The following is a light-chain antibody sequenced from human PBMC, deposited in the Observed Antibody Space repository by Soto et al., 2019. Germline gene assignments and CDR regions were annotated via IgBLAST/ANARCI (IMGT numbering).Light chain of an antibody. V-gene: IGKV3-20*01. CDR3: QHYRSAPFT. Sequence: DIVLTQSPGILSLSPGDRATLACRASQSISSDHLAWYQQRTGQSPRLLIYGESSRTTGVPARLSGSGSGTDLNLTISRLEPEDFAVYYCQHYRSAPFTCGPGTKVDIK. J-gene: IGKJ3*01. CDR1: QSISSDH. CDR2: GES.